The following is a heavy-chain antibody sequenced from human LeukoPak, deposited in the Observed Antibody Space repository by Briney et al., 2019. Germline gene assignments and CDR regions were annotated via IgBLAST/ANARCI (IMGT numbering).Heavy chain of an antibody. J-gene: IGHJ6*04. V-gene: IGHV1-18*04. CDR1: GYTFTSYG. CDR2: ISAYNGNT. D-gene: IGHD3-9*01. CDR3: ARDLSLSYDNLTGYYSRYYYGMDV. Sequence: ASVKVSCKASGYTFTSYGISWVRQAPGQGLEWMGWISAYNGNTNYAQKLQGRVTMTTDTSTSTAYMEQRSLRSDDTAVYYSARDLSLSYDNLTGYYSRYYYGMDVWGKGTTVTVSS.